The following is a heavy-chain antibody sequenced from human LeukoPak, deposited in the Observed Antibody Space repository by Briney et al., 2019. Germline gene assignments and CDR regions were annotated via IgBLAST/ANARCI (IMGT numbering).Heavy chain of an antibody. V-gene: IGHV4-4*07. D-gene: IGHD4-17*01. CDR3: ARVLWSTTVTTGVDYYYYTDV. Sequence: PSETLSLTCTVSGGSISSYYWSWIRQPAGKGLEWIGRIYTSGSTNYNPSLKSRVTMSVDTSKNQFSLKLSSVTAADTAVYYCARVLWSTTVTTGVDYYYYTDVWGKGTTVTVSS. CDR2: IYTSGST. CDR1: GGSISSYY. J-gene: IGHJ6*03.